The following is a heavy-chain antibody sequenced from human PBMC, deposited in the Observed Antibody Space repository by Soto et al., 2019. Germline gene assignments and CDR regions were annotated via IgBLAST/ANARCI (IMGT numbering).Heavy chain of an antibody. CDR2: IYYSGGT. CDR3: ARESPGAGHFDY. D-gene: IGHD6-13*01. CDR1: GGSLSSYY. Sequence: QVQLQESGPGLVKPSETLSLTCTVSGGSLSSYYWMRIRQLPGKGLEWMGYIYYSGGTNYNPSLQSRVTMSVDTPKNQFSLKLTSVTAADTAVYYCARESPGAGHFDYWGQGTLVTVSS. V-gene: IGHV4-59*01. J-gene: IGHJ4*02.